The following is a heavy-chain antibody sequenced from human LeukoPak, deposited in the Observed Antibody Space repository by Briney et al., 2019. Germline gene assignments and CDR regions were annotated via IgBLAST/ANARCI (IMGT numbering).Heavy chain of an antibody. CDR1: GDSISSYY. Sequence: SETLSLTRTVSGDSISSYYWSWIRQAAGKGLEWIGRFYTSGNTNYNPSLKSRVTMSVDTSNNQFSLTLNSVTAADTAVYYCARDPTTMTTFFDSWGQGILVTVSS. CDR2: FYTSGNT. CDR3: ARDPTTMTTFFDS. V-gene: IGHV4-4*07. J-gene: IGHJ4*02. D-gene: IGHD4-17*01.